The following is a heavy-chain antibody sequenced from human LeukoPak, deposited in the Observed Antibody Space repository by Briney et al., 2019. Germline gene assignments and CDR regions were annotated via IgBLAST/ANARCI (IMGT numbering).Heavy chain of an antibody. V-gene: IGHV4-39*01. Sequence: SETLSLTCTVSGGSISSSSYYWGWIRQPPGKGLEWIGSIYYSGSTYYNPSLKSRVTISVDTSKKQFSLKVSSVTAADTAVYYWARLRDYVWGSYRFVFDYWGQGTLVTVSS. D-gene: IGHD3-16*02. CDR2: IYYSGST. J-gene: IGHJ4*02. CDR1: GGSISSSSYY. CDR3: ARLRDYVWGSYRFVFDY.